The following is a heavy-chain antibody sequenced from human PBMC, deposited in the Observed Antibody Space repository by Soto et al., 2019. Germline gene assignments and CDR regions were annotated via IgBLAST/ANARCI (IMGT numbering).Heavy chain of an antibody. CDR2: ISYDGSNK. V-gene: IGHV3-30-3*01. J-gene: IGHJ6*02. CDR3: AGGGLVDGDYGLSDYYYGMDV. CDR1: GFTFSSYA. D-gene: IGHD4-17*01. Sequence: QVQLVESGGGVVQPGRSLRLSCAASGFTFSSYAMHWVRQAPGKGLEWVAVISYDGSNKYYADSVKGRFTISRDNSKNTLYLQMNSLRAEDTAVYYWAGGGLVDGDYGLSDYYYGMDVWGQGTTVTVSS.